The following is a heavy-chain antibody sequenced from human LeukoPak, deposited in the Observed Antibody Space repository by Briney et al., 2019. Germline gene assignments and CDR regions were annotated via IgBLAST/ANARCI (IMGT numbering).Heavy chain of an antibody. CDR3: ARGPRLDSSGWYYGAFDI. CDR2: INPNSGGA. D-gene: IGHD6-19*01. CDR1: GYTFTGYY. Sequence: ASVKVSCKASGYTFTGYYIHWVRQAPGQGLEWMGRINPNSGGADYAQKFQGRVSMTRDTSISTAYMELSSLRSDNTAVYYCARGPRLDSSGWYYGAFDIWGQGTMVTVS. J-gene: IGHJ3*02. V-gene: IGHV1-2*06.